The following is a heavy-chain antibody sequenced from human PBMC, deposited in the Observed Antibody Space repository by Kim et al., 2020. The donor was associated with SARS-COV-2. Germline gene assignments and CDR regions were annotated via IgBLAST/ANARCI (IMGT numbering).Heavy chain of an antibody. J-gene: IGHJ5*02. CDR3: VVCSAAGINWFDP. D-gene: IGHD6-13*01. Sequence: SETLSLTCAVYGGSFSGYYWSWIRQPPGKGLEWIGEINHSGSTNYNPSLKSRVTISVDTSKNQFSLKLSSVTAADTAVYYCVVCSAAGINWFDPWGQGTLVTVSS. V-gene: IGHV4-34*01. CDR1: GGSFSGYY. CDR2: INHSGST.